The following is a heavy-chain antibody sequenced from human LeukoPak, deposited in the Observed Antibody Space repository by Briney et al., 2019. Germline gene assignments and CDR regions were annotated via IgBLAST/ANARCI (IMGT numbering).Heavy chain of an antibody. Sequence: SETLSLTCTASGGSISSSSYFWGWIRQPPGKGLEWIGIYTGSTYYNPSLKSRVTISVDTSKNQFSLRLSSVTAADTAVYYCASLGYSYGYFRAYFDYWGQGTLVTVSS. D-gene: IGHD5-18*01. V-gene: IGHV4-39*07. J-gene: IGHJ4*02. CDR3: ASLGYSYGYFRAYFDY. CDR2: YTGST. CDR1: GGSISSSSYF.